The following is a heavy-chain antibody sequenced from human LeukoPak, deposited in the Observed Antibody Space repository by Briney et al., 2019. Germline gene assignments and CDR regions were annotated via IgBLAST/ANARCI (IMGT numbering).Heavy chain of an antibody. CDR1: GFTFSSYA. J-gene: IGHJ4*02. D-gene: IGHD6-13*01. V-gene: IGHV3-30-3*01. Sequence: GGSLRLSCAASGFTFSSYAMHWVRQAPGKGLEWVAVISYDGSNKYYADSVKGRFTISRDNSENTLYLQMNSLRAEDTAVYYCARPVIAAAFDYWGQGTLVTVSP. CDR3: ARPVIAAAFDY. CDR2: ISYDGSNK.